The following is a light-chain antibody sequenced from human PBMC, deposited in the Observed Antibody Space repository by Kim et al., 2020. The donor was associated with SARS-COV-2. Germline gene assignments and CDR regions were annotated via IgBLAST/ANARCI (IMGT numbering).Light chain of an antibody. J-gene: IGKJ2*01. Sequence: SASVGDTVTLTCRASQSISSQLNWSPQKPGKAPKVLIYGASTFKRDVPSRFSGSGSGTDFTLTISSLQPEDFATYYSQQSYSIPITFGQGTKLEIK. CDR1: QSISSQ. CDR3: QQSYSIPIT. V-gene: IGKV1-39*01. CDR2: GAS.